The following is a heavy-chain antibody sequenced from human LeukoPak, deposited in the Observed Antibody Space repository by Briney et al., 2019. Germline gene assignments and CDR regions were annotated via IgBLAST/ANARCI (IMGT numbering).Heavy chain of an antibody. Sequence: SETLSLTCTVSGGSISSGDYYWSWIRQPPGKGLEWIGYIYYSGSTYYNPSLKSRVTISVDTSKNQFSLKLSSVTAADTAVYYCARAPISYDSSGYYPSAFDYWGQGTLVTVSS. J-gene: IGHJ4*02. V-gene: IGHV4-30-4*01. CDR1: GGSISSGDYY. CDR3: ARAPISYDSSGYYPSAFDY. D-gene: IGHD3-22*01. CDR2: IYYSGST.